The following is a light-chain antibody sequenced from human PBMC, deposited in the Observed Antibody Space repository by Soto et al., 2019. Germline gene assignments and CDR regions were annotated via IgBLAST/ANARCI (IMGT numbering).Light chain of an antibody. CDR1: QSLVYSDGNIY. Sequence: DVVMTQSPLSLPVTLGQPASISCRSSQSLVYSDGNIYLNWFHQRPGQSPRRLIYKVSNRDSGVPDRFSGSGSGTDFTLKISRVEAEDVGVYYCMQGTHWPPFTFGPGTKVDI. J-gene: IGKJ3*01. V-gene: IGKV2-30*01. CDR3: MQGTHWPPFT. CDR2: KVS.